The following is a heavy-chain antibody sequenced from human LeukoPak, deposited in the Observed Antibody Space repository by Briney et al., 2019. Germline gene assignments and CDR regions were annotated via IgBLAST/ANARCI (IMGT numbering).Heavy chain of an antibody. V-gene: IGHV3-11*01. D-gene: IGHD1-26*01. J-gene: IGHJ6*03. CDR2: ISSSGSTI. CDR1: GFTFSDYY. CDR3: ARDPVVGATTYYYMDV. Sequence: PGGSLRLSCAASGFTFSDYYMSWLRQAPGKGLEWVSYISSSGSTIYYADSVNGRFTISRDNAKNSLYLQMNSLRAEDTAVYYCARDPVVGATTYYYMDVWGKGTTVTVSS.